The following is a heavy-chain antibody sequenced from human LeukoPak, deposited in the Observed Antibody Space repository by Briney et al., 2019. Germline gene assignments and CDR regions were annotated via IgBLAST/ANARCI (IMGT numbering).Heavy chain of an antibody. V-gene: IGHV1-18*01. CDR3: ANPSSSWHDAFDM. CDR2: ISPHTGNT. Sequence: ASVKVSRKASGYAFSRFSFTWLRQAPGHGLEWLGWISPHTGNTSHSEKFQGRVTMTRDPSTNTAYMELRSLKSDDTAVYYCANPSSSWHDAFDMWGQGTMVIVSS. D-gene: IGHD6-19*01. J-gene: IGHJ3*02. CDR1: GYAFSRFS.